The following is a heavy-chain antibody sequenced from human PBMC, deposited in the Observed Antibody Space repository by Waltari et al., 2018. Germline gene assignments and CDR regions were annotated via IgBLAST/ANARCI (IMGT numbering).Heavy chain of an antibody. Sequence: EVQLVESGGGLVKPGGSLRLSCAASGFTFSSYSMTWVRQAPGKGLEWVSSIRSISSYIYYADAEKGRFTISRDNAKNSLYLQMSRLRAEDTAVYYCAVYGGYVDYWGQGTLVTVSS. J-gene: IGHJ4*02. CDR2: IRSISSYI. CDR3: AVYGGYVDY. D-gene: IGHD2-8*01. V-gene: IGHV3-21*01. CDR1: GFTFSSYS.